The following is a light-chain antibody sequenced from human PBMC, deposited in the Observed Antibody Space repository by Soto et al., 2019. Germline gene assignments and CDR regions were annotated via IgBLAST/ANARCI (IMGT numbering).Light chain of an antibody. J-gene: IGKJ3*01. CDR1: QSISSW. CDR2: KAS. CDR3: QQYNSYSPLFT. V-gene: IGKV1-5*03. Sequence: DIQMTQSPSTLSASVGDRVTITCRASQSISSWLAWYQQKPGKAPKLLIYKASSLESGVPSRFSGSGSGTEFTLTISTLQTDYFAAYYCQQYNSYSPLFTFGPETKVDIK.